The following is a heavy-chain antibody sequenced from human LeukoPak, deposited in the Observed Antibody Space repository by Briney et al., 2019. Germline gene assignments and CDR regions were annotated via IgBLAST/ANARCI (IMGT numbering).Heavy chain of an antibody. J-gene: IGHJ4*02. V-gene: IGHV3-15*01. CDR1: GFTFSEAW. Sequence: GGSLRLSCAGAGFTFSEAWMSWVRQTPGKGLEWLSRIKRKSDGETVDYIKPVNDRFSISRDDSTNMLYLQMNSLKTEATAVYYCTTDLVNWGQGTLVTVSS. CDR2: IKRKSDGETV. CDR3: TTDLVN. D-gene: IGHD3-10*01.